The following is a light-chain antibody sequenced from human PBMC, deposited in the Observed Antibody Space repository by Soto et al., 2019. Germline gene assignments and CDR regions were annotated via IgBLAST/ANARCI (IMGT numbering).Light chain of an antibody. V-gene: IGKV3-20*01. CDR3: QQYRSSPIT. CDR1: QSVTNNY. Sequence: EIVLTQSPGTLSLSPGERATLSCRASQSVTNNYLAWYQQKPGQAPRLLIDGASRRATAIPDRFSGSGSGTDFTLTISRLEPEDFAVFYCQQYRSSPITFGQGTRLEIK. J-gene: IGKJ5*01. CDR2: GAS.